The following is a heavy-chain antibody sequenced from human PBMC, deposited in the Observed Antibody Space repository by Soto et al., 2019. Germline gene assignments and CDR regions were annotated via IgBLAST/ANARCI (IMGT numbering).Heavy chain of an antibody. CDR3: ATWGYSSGWGRIDY. CDR2: ITGSGGSL. CDR1: GFTFSSYA. Sequence: EVQLLESGGGLVQPGGSLRLSCAASGFTFSSYAMSWVRQAPGKGLEWVSGITGSGGSLNYADSVKGRFTISRDNSKNMLYLQMNSLIAEDTAVYYCATWGYSSGWGRIDYWGQGTLVTVSS. J-gene: IGHJ4*02. V-gene: IGHV3-23*01. D-gene: IGHD6-19*01.